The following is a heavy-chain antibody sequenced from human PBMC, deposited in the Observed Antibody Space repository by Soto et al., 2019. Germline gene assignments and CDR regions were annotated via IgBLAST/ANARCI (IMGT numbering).Heavy chain of an antibody. Sequence: GGSLRLSCAASGFTFSSYGMHWVRQAPGKGLEWVAVISYDGSNKYYADSVKSRFTISRDNSKNTLYLQMNSLRAEDTAVYYCAKDYYGSGSYYAFDYWGQGTLVTVSS. CDR1: GFTFSSYG. J-gene: IGHJ4*02. CDR2: ISYDGSNK. D-gene: IGHD3-10*01. V-gene: IGHV3-30*18. CDR3: AKDYYGSGSYYAFDY.